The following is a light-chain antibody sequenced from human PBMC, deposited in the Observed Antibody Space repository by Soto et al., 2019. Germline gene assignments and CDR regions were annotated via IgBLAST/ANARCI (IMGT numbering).Light chain of an antibody. Sequence: DIHMTQSPSTLSASVGDRVTITFRASQSISSWLAWYQQKPGKAPKLLIYDVSNLESGVPSRFSGSGSETEFTLTISSLQPGDVATYYCQHYNSYSEAFGQGTKVDIK. V-gene: IGKV1-5*01. CDR2: DVS. CDR1: QSISSW. J-gene: IGKJ1*01. CDR3: QHYNSYSEA.